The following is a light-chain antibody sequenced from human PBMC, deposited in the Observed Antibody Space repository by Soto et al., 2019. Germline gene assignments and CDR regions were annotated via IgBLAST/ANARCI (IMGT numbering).Light chain of an antibody. J-gene: IGKJ1*01. CDR1: QRVSSSY. Sequence: EIVLTQSPGTLSLSPGERATLSCRASQRVSSSYLAWYKQKPGQAPRLLIYGASSRATGIPDRFSGSGSGTDFTLTISRLEPEDFAVYYCQLYGSSPPWTFGQGTKVEIK. CDR2: GAS. V-gene: IGKV3-20*01. CDR3: QLYGSSPPWT.